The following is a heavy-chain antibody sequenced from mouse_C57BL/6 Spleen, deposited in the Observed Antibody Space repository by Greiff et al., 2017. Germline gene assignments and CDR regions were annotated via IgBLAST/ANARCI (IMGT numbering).Heavy chain of an antibody. D-gene: IGHD2-12*01. J-gene: IGHJ2*01. V-gene: IGHV1-64*01. CDR2: IHPNSGST. CDR3: ARRDYYSSGDYFDY. CDR1: GYTFTSYW. Sequence: QVQLQQPGAELVKPGASVKLSCKASGYTFTSYWMHWVKQRPGQGLEWIGMIHPNSGSTNYNEKFKSKATLTVDKSSSTAYMQLSSLTSEDSAVYYCARRDYYSSGDYFDYGGQGTTLTVPS.